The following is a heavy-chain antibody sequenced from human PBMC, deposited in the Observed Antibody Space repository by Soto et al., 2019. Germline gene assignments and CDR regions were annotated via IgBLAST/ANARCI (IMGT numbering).Heavy chain of an antibody. CDR1: GGSVNIGTYY. CDR3: ARLAAAGRDFDF. D-gene: IGHD6-13*01. CDR2: IHYSGST. J-gene: IGHJ4*02. Sequence: SETLSLTCTVPGGSVNIGTYYWSWIRQPPGKGLEWIGFIHYSGSTNYNPSLKGRVTMSGDTSRDQFSLNLGSVTAADTAVYYCARLAAAGRDFDFWGQGTLVTVSS. V-gene: IGHV4-61*01.